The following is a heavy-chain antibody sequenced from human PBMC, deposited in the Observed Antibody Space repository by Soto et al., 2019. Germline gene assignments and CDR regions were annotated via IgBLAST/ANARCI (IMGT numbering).Heavy chain of an antibody. Sequence: PSETLSLTCTVSGGSVNSGDDYWSWIRQSPGKGLEWIGSIFYSGATDYNPSLQGRITISIATSKNQFSLRLTSVTATDTALYYSSRDWVHVRWFGPWGPGTLVTVAS. CDR1: GGSVNSGDDY. D-gene: IGHD1-1*01. CDR2: IFYSGAT. CDR3: SRDWVHVRWFGP. J-gene: IGHJ5*02. V-gene: IGHV4-30-4*01.